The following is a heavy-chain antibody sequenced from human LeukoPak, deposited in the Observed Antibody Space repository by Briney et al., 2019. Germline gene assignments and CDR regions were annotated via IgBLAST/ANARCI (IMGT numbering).Heavy chain of an antibody. J-gene: IGHJ5*02. CDR1: GYTFTNYN. Sequence: ASVKISCKASGYTFTNYNLNWLRQAPGQGLEWIGWINTHSGSTKHSQSLRGRVTMTRDTSTSTAHLDLRSLRPDDTAVYYCARDKLSSAREIWFDPWGQGTLVTVSS. CDR3: ARDKLSSAREIWFDP. V-gene: IGHV1-18*01. CDR2: INTHSGST. D-gene: IGHD1-26*01.